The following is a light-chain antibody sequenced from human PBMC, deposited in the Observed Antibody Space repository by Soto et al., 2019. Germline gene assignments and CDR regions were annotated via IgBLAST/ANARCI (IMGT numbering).Light chain of an antibody. CDR1: QSISSW. J-gene: IGKJ4*01. CDR3: QQYLSYPLT. Sequence: DIQMTQSPSTLSASVGDRVTITCRASQSISSWLAWYQQKPGKAPKLLIYLASTLASGVPSRFSGSGSGTEFTLTISSLQPDDFATYYCQQYLSYPLTFGGGTKVEIK. CDR2: LAS. V-gene: IGKV1-5*03.